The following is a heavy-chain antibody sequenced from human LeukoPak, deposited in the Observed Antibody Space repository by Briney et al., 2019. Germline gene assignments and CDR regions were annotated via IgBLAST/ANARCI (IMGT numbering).Heavy chain of an antibody. V-gene: IGHV3-30*18. D-gene: IGHD2-2*01. CDR3: AKMGYCSSTSCYPTDY. CDR1: GFTFSSYG. Sequence: GSLRLSCAASGFTFSSYGMHWVRQAPGKGLEWVAVISYDGSNKYYADSVKGRFTISRDNSKNTLYLQMNSLRAEDTAVYYCAKMGYCSSTSCYPTDYWGQGALVTVSS. CDR2: ISYDGSNK. J-gene: IGHJ4*02.